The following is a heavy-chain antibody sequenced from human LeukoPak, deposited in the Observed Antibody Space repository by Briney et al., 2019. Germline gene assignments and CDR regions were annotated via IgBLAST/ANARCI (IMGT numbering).Heavy chain of an antibody. D-gene: IGHD2-21*02. Sequence: SETLSLTCTVSGGSINYDYWSWIRQSPGKRLEWIGYIHYSGATNYSPSLNSRVTISVDMSKNQFSLKLSSVTAADTALYYCATLRGASTAVFDSWGQGTLVTVSS. CDR1: GGSINYDY. V-gene: IGHV4-59*08. CDR3: ATLRGASTAVFDS. J-gene: IGHJ4*02. CDR2: IHYSGAT.